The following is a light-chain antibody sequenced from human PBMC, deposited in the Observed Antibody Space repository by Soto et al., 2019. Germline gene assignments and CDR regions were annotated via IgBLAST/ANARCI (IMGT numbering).Light chain of an antibody. Sequence: DIQMTQAPSSVSASVGDSVTITWRASQSISRSLSWYQQKPGKATILLIYDASSLESGGPSRFRGSGFGTEFTLTLSSLQPEDFATYYCQQLNSYPPITFGPGPRWIS. J-gene: IGKJ3*01. V-gene: IGKV1-5*01. CDR1: QSISRS. CDR2: DAS. CDR3: QQLNSYPPIT.